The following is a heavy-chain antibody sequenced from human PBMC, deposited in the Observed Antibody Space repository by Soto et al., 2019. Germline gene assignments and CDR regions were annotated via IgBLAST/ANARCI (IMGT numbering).Heavy chain of an antibody. CDR3: ASFRGAVGPGRREKIRLDY. V-gene: IGHV4-4*02. Sequence: PSETLSLTCAVSGFSISSSNWWSWVRQPPGKGLEWIGEIYHSGSTNYNPSLKSRVTISVDKSKNQFSLKLSSVTAADTAVYYCASFRGAVGPGRREKIRLDYWGQGTLVTVSS. J-gene: IGHJ4*02. D-gene: IGHD6-19*01. CDR1: GFSISSSNW. CDR2: IYHSGST.